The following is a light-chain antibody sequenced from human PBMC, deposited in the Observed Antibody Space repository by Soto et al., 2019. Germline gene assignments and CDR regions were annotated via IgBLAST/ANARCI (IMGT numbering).Light chain of an antibody. CDR3: QQYNNWPLLT. CDR2: GAS. J-gene: IGKJ4*01. CDR1: QSVSSN. Sequence: EIVMTKSPATLSVSPGERATLSCRASQSVSSNLAWYQQKPGQAPRLLIYGASTRATGIPARFSGSGSGTELTLTISSLQSEDFAVYYCQQYNNWPLLTFGGGTKVEIK. V-gene: IGKV3-15*01.